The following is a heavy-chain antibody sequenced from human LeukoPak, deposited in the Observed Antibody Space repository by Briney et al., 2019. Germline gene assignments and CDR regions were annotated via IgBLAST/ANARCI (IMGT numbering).Heavy chain of an antibody. J-gene: IGHJ4*02. CDR3: AKGGRYCVSTTCYCSH. Sequence: PGGSLRLSCAASGFSFSIYAMSWVRQSPGKGLEWVSVISGSGDSTDYADSVKGRFTISRDNSKNTLYVQINSLRAEDTAVYYCAKGGRYCVSTTCYCSHWGQGTLVTVSS. CDR2: ISGSGDST. V-gene: IGHV3-23*01. CDR1: GFSFSIYA. D-gene: IGHD2-2*01.